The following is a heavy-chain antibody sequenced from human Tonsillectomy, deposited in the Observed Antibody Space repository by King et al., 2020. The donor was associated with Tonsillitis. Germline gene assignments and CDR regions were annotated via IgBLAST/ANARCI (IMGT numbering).Heavy chain of an antibody. D-gene: IGHD3-3*01. J-gene: IGHJ3*02. Sequence: QLVQSGGGVVQPGRSLRLSCAASGFTFSSDVIHWVRQAPGKGLEWVALIWYDGSNKYYADSVKGRFTISRDNSKNTLYLQMNSRRAEDTALYYCARDGYDFWSGYHMSRDAFDIWGQGTMVTVSS. V-gene: IGHV3-33*01. CDR1: GFTFSSDV. CDR2: IWYDGSNK. CDR3: ARDGYDFWSGYHMSRDAFDI.